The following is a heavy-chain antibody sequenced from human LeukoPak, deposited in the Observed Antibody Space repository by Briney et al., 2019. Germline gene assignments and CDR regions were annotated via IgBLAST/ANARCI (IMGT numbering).Heavy chain of an antibody. CDR3: TTDWGSGNYYVRAFDV. D-gene: IGHD3-16*01. Sequence: GGSLRLSCAASGFTFSSYGMHWVRQAPGKGLEWVAVIWNDGNNKHYADSVKDRFTISRDNSKNTLYLQMNSLKTEDTAVYYCTTDWGSGNYYVRAFDVWGQGTMVTVSS. CDR2: IWNDGNNK. J-gene: IGHJ3*01. CDR1: GFTFSSYG. V-gene: IGHV3-33*01.